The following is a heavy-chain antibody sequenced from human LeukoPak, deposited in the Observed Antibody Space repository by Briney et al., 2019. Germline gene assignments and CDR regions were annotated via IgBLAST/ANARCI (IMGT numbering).Heavy chain of an antibody. D-gene: IGHD2-21*02. CDR3: ARGQAYCGADCYSD. CDR2: TYTGGGT. V-gene: IGHV3-66*01. CDR1: GFGISHYY. J-gene: IGHJ4*02. Sequence: GGSLRLSCAASGFGISHYYMTWVRQTPGKGLDWVSVTYTGGGTNYGDSVKGRFTISRDNSKNTLYLQMNSLRADDTAIYYCARGQAYCGADCYSDWGQGTLVTVSS.